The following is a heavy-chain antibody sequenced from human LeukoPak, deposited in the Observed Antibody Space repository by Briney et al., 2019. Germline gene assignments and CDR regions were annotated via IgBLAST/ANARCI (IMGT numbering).Heavy chain of an antibody. CDR1: GFTFSSYT. J-gene: IGHJ5*02. V-gene: IGHV3-23*01. CDR2: ISGSGGGT. CDR3: AKAGTSSWFDP. D-gene: IGHD6-13*01. Sequence: GGSLRLSCAASGFTFSSYTMSWVRQAPGKGLKWVTRISGSGGGTYYADSVKGRFTISRDNSKNTLSLQMNSLRVEDTAVYYCAKAGTSSWFDPWGQGTLVTVSS.